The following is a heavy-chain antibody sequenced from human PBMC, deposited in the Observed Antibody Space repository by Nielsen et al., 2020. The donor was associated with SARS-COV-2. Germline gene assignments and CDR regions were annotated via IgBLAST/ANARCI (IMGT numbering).Heavy chain of an antibody. CDR2: IHPGDSDT. CDR1: GYNYVTYW. CDR3: ARLYTSAWGNFDS. V-gene: IGHV5-51*01. Sequence: GESLKISCEGFGYNYVTYWIAWVRQLPGRGLEWIGIIHPGDSDTRYSPSFQGQVTFSADKSISTAYLQWSSLKASDTAIYYCARLYTSAWGNFDSWGQGTLVTIPS. D-gene: IGHD6-19*01. J-gene: IGHJ4*02.